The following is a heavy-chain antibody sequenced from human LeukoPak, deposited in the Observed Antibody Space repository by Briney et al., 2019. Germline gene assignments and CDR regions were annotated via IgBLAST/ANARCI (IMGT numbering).Heavy chain of an antibody. J-gene: IGHJ4*02. V-gene: IGHV3-30*04. CDR3: ARGTGSGSFLVDY. CDR1: GFTFNNYA. D-gene: IGHD3-10*01. CDR2: ISYDGSTE. Sequence: PGGSLRLSCAASGFTFNNYALHWVRQAPGKGLEWVALISYDGSTEHCADSVKGRFTISRDNSKNTLFLQMNSLRAEDTAFYYCARGTGSGSFLVDYWGQGTLVTVSS.